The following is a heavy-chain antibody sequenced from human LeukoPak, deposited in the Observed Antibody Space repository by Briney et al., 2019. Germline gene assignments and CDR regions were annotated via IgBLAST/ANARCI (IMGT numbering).Heavy chain of an antibody. V-gene: IGHV3-11*04. Sequence: GGSLRLSCAASGFTFSDYYMSWIRQAPGKGLEWVSYISSSVSTIYYADSVKGRFTISRDNAKNSLYLQMNSLRAEDTAVYYCAKAAYSGYAMIPLGDYWGQGTLATVSS. CDR1: GFTFSDYY. CDR3: AKAAYSGYAMIPLGDY. J-gene: IGHJ4*02. D-gene: IGHD5-12*01. CDR2: ISSSVSTI.